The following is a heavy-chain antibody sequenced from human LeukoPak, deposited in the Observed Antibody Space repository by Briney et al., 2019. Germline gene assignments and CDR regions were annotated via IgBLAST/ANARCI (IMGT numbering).Heavy chain of an antibody. J-gene: IGHJ3*02. CDR2: INPNSGGT. Sequence: ASVNVSCKASVYTFTGYYMYWVRQAPGQGLEWMGWINPNSGGTNYAQKFQGRVTMTRDTSISTAYMELSRLRSDDTAVYYCARDLPTIPKLLWFGEARDDAFDIWGQGTMVTVSS. V-gene: IGHV1-2*02. CDR3: ARDLPTIPKLLWFGEARDDAFDI. D-gene: IGHD3-10*01. CDR1: VYTFTGYY.